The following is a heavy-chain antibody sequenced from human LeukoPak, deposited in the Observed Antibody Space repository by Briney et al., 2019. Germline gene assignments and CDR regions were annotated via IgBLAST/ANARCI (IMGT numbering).Heavy chain of an antibody. V-gene: IGHV3-21*01. CDR1: GFTFSSYS. CDR3: ASGYSGYDSEDY. Sequence: GGSLRLSCAASGFTFSSYSMNWVRQAPGKGLEWVSSISSSSSYIYYADSVKGRFTISRDNAKNSLYLQMNSLRAEDTAVYYCASGYSGYDSEDYWGQGTLVTVSS. J-gene: IGHJ4*02. CDR2: ISSSSSYI. D-gene: IGHD5-12*01.